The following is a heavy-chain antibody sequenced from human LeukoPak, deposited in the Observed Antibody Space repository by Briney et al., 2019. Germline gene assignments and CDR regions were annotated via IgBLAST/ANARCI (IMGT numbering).Heavy chain of an antibody. V-gene: IGHV3-21*01. CDR2: ISSSSSYI. J-gene: IGHJ4*02. Sequence: GGSLRLSCAASGFTFSSYSMNWVRQAPGKGLEWVSSISSSSSYIYYADSVKGRFTLSRDNSKNTLFLQMNSLRAEDTAMYYCAKDFGAYDLDYWGRGTLVTVSS. CDR1: GFTFSSYS. D-gene: IGHD5-12*01. CDR3: AKDFGAYDLDY.